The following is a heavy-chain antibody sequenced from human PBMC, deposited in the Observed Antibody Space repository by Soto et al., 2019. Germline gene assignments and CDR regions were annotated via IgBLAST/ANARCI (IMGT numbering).Heavy chain of an antibody. D-gene: IGHD3-22*01. CDR3: ARDRSRRGWREVYYDSGDAFDI. CDR2: ISSSGSTI. J-gene: IGHJ3*02. CDR1: GFTFSSYE. Sequence: SGGSLRLSCAASGFTFSSYEMNWVRQAPGKGLEWVSYISSSGSTIYYADSVKGRFTISRDNAKNSLYLQMNSLRAEDTAVYYCARDRSRRGWREVYYDSGDAFDIWGQGTMVTVSS. V-gene: IGHV3-48*03.